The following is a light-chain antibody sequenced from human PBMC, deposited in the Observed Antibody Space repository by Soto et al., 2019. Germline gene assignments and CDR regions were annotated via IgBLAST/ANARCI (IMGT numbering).Light chain of an antibody. V-gene: IGKV4-1*01. Sequence: DIVMTQSPDSLAVSLGERGTINCNSSQSVFYSSNNKNYLAWYQQKPGQPPKLLIYWASTRESGVPDRFSGSGSGTDFTLTISSLQAEDVAVYYCQQYYSTPPTFGGGTKVDIK. J-gene: IGKJ4*01. CDR1: QSVFYSSNNKNY. CDR3: QQYYSTPPT. CDR2: WAS.